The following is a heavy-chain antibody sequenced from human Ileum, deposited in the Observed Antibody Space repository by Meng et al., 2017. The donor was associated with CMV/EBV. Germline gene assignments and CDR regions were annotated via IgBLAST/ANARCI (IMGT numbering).Heavy chain of an antibody. Sequence: GESLKISCTGSGFNVTTNYMSWVRQAPGKGPEWVSVIYAGGSTYLAGSVKGRFTVSRDNSRNTVYLHMTSLGPEDTAVYYCARQFTLLWFAGFGPWGQGTLVTVAS. CDR2: IYAGGST. CDR3: ARQFTLLWFAGFGP. CDR1: GFNVTTNY. D-gene: IGHD3-10*01. J-gene: IGHJ5*02. V-gene: IGHV3-66*02.